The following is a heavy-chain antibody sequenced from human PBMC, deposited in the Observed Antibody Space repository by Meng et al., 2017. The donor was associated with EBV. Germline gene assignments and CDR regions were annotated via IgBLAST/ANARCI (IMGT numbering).Heavy chain of an antibody. CDR3: VRELVGGTFDY. J-gene: IGHJ4*02. D-gene: IGHD1/OR15-1a*01. CDR2: IIPAGGNT. V-gene: IGHV1-46*01. Sequence: QVQLGQSGAEVKKPGASVKVSCKASGYTFTRYYLHWVRQAPGQGLERMGIIIPAGGNTNYAQKFRGRFTMTRDTSTSTVYMDLSILTSEDTAVYYCVRELVGGTFDYWGQGTLVTVSS. CDR1: GYTFTRYY.